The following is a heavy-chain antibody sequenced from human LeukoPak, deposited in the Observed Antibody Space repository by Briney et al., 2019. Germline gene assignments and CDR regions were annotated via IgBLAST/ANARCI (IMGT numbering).Heavy chain of an antibody. J-gene: IGHJ4*02. CDR2: ISSGSTI. CDR1: GFTFSSYE. D-gene: IGHD6-19*01. V-gene: IGHV3-48*03. Sequence: GGSLRLSCAASGFTFSSYEMNWVRQAPGKGLEWVSYISSGSTIYDADSVKGRFTISRDNAKNSLYLQMNSLRAEDTAVYCCARESIAVAGAPFDYWGQGTLVTVSS. CDR3: ARESIAVAGAPFDY.